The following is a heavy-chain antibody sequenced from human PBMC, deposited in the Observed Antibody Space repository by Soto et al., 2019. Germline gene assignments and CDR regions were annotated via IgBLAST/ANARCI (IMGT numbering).Heavy chain of an antibody. Sequence: QVQLQESGPGLVKPSGTLSLTCAVSGASVSNPNWWSWVRQSPGGGLEWIGEVYPDGRTNYYPSQKTRPTISIASSRARCPLKLAPVTAADAGVYYCARDLPGNYSPFLDYWGQGSLVTVSS. CDR3: ARDLPGNYSPFLDY. J-gene: IGHJ4*02. CDR2: VYPDGRT. D-gene: IGHD1-7*01. V-gene: IGHV4-4*02. CDR1: GASVSNPNW.